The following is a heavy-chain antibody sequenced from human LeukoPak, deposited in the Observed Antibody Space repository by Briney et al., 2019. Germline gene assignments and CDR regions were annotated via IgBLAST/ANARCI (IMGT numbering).Heavy chain of an antibody. J-gene: IGHJ3*02. Sequence: PGGSLRLSCSASGFTFSGYAMHWVRQAPGKGLEWVSAISGSGGATYYPDSVKGRFTISRDNSKNTLYLQVSSLRAEDTAVYYCAKILFGESTYDAFDIWGQGTMVTVSS. CDR1: GFTFSGYA. CDR2: ISGSGGAT. D-gene: IGHD3-10*01. CDR3: AKILFGESTYDAFDI. V-gene: IGHV3-23*01.